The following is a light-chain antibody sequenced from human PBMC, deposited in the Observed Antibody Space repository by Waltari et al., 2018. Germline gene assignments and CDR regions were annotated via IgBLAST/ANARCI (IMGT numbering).Light chain of an antibody. V-gene: IGLV1-47*01. CDR3: AAWDDSLSSWV. CDR1: SSNIGSDY. J-gene: IGLJ3*02. CDR2: RDN. Sequence: QSVLTQPPSASGTPGQRVTISCSGSSSNIGSDYVYWYQQRPGTAPKLLIYRDNRRPSGVPDRFSGSNSSTAASLAISGLRSEDEADYYCAAWDDSLSSWVFGGGTKLTVL.